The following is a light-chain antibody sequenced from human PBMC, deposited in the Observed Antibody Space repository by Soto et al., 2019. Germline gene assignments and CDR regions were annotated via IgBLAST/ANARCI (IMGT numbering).Light chain of an antibody. CDR1: QNVSSN. V-gene: IGKV3-15*01. Sequence: EIVMTQYPAPLSVSPGERTTLSCRANQNVSSNLAWYQQKPGQAPRLLIYGASTRDTGVPARISGSGAGTEFTLTISSLQPEDFAVYYCQHLNNWPSYTFGQGTKLEIK. CDR2: GAS. CDR3: QHLNNWPSYT. J-gene: IGKJ2*01.